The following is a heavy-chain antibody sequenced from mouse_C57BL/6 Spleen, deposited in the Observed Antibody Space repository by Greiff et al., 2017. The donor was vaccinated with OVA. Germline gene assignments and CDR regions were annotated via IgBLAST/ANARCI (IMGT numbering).Heavy chain of an antibody. V-gene: IGHV1-53*01. CDR3: ARKDYYGSSRYWYFDV. D-gene: IGHD1-1*01. J-gene: IGHJ1*03. Sequence: VQLQQSGTELVKPGASVKLSCKASGYTFTSYWMHWVKQRPGQGLEWIGNINPSNGGTNYNEQFKSKATLTVDKSSSTAYMQLSSLTSEDSAVYYCARKDYYGSSRYWYFDVWGTGTTVTVSS. CDR2: INPSNGGT. CDR1: GYTFTSYW.